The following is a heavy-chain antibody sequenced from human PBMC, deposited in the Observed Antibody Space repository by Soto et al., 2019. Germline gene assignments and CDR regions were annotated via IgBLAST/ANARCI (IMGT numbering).Heavy chain of an antibody. V-gene: IGHV3-11*01. Sequence: GGSLRLSCAASGFTYSDYYMSWIRQAPGKGLEWVSYISSSGSTIYYADSVKGRSTISRDNAKNSLYLQMNSLRAEDTAVYYCARVGYSSGWYSGYYYYYMDVWGKGTTVTVS. CDR3: ARVGYSSGWYSGYYYYYMDV. J-gene: IGHJ6*03. D-gene: IGHD6-19*01. CDR2: ISSSGSTI. CDR1: GFTYSDYY.